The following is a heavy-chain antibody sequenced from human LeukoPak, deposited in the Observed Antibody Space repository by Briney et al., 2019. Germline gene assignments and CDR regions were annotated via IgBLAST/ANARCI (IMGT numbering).Heavy chain of an antibody. Sequence: ASVKVSCKVSGYTFTSYDINWVRQATGQGLEWMGWMNPNSGNTGYAQKFQGRVTMTRNTSISTAYMELSSLRSEDTAVYYCARVHWNYLYYFDYWGQGTLVTVSS. V-gene: IGHV1-8*01. CDR2: MNPNSGNT. CDR3: ARVHWNYLYYFDY. D-gene: IGHD1-7*01. CDR1: GYTFTSYD. J-gene: IGHJ4*02.